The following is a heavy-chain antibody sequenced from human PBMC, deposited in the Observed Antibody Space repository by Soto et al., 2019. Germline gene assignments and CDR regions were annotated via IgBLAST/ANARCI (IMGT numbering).Heavy chain of an antibody. CDR3: SRAVGGFTYGYPDY. CDR2: IDWADDK. D-gene: IGHD5-18*01. Sequence: SGPTLVNPTQTLTLTYTFSGFSLSTTGMCVSLIRQPPGKALEWLALIDWADDKYYSTSLKTRLTISKDTSKNQVVLTMTNVEPVDTATYFCSRAVGGFTYGYPDYWGQGTLVTVYS. V-gene: IGHV2-70*01. CDR1: GFSLSTTGMC. J-gene: IGHJ4*02.